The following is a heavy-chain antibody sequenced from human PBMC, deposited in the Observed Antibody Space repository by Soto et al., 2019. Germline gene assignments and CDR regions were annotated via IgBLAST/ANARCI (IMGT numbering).Heavy chain of an antibody. CDR3: ARGPESSHGRVNSGPFDY. J-gene: IGHJ4*02. Sequence: SETLSLTCAVYGGSFSGYYWSWIRQPPGKGLEWIGEINHSGSTNYNPSLKSRVTISVDTSKNQFPLKLSSVTAADTAVYYCARGPESSHGRVNSGPFDYCGQVSLVT. CDR2: INHSGST. CDR1: GGSFSGYY. D-gene: IGHD2-8*02. V-gene: IGHV4-34*01.